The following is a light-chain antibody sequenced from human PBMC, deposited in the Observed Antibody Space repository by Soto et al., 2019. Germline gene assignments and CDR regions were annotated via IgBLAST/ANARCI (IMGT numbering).Light chain of an antibody. CDR3: QQSYSIPWT. J-gene: IGKJ1*01. V-gene: IGKV1-39*01. Sequence: DIQMTQSPSTLSGSVGDRFTITCRASQSISSYLNWYQQKPGKAPKVLIYAASSLQSGIPSRFSGSGSGTDFTLTISSLQPEDFATYYCQQSYSIPWTFGQGTKVDIK. CDR2: AAS. CDR1: QSISSY.